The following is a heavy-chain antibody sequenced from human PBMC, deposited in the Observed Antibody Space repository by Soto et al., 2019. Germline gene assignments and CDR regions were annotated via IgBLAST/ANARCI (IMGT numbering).Heavy chain of an antibody. CDR3: ARDHKVITPSLGYYYYGMDV. CDR2: IKQDGSEK. CDR1: GFTFSSYW. Sequence: PGGSLRLSCAASGFTFSSYWMSWVRQAPGKGLEWVANIKQDGSEKYYVDSVKGRFTISRDNAKNSLYLQMNSLRVEDTAVYYCARDHKVITPSLGYYYYGMDVWGQGTTVTVSS. J-gene: IGHJ6*02. V-gene: IGHV3-7*01.